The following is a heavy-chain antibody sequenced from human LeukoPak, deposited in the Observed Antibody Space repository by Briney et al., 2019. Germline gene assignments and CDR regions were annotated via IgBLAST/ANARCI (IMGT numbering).Heavy chain of an antibody. V-gene: IGHV4-59*01. J-gene: IGHJ4*02. Sequence: TSETLSLTCTVSGGSISSYYWSWIRQPPGKGLEWIGYIYYSGSTNYNPSLKSRVTISVDTSKNQFSLKLSSVTAADTAVYYCARYSQSGSDYWGQGTLVTVSS. CDR2: IYYSGST. CDR3: ARYSQSGSDY. CDR1: GGSISSYY. D-gene: IGHD2-15*01.